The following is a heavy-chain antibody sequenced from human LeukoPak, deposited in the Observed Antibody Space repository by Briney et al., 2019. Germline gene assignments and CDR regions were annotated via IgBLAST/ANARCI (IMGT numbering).Heavy chain of an antibody. CDR1: GGSISSASYY. V-gene: IGHV4-39*01. J-gene: IGHJ5*02. CDR3: ARGFRSDLNWFDP. CDR2: ISYTGST. Sequence: SETLSLTCTVSGGSISSASYYWDWIRQPPGKGLEWIGSISYTGSTYYSPSLKSRVIISVDRSKNQFSLKLSSVTAADTAVYYCARGFRSDLNWFDPWGQGTLVTVSS. D-gene: IGHD2-15*01.